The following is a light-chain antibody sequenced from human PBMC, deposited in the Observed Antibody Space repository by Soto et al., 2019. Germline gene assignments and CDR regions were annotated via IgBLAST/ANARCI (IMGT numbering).Light chain of an antibody. CDR3: CSYAGSSTPNWV. CDR2: EVS. V-gene: IGLV2-23*02. J-gene: IGLJ3*02. CDR1: YSDVGSYDL. Sequence: QSALTQPASVSGSPGRSITISCTGTYSDVGSYDLVSWYQHYPGKAPKLMIYEVSKRPSGVSNRFSGSKSGNTASLTISGLQAEDEADYFCCSYAGSSTPNWVFSGGTKVTVL.